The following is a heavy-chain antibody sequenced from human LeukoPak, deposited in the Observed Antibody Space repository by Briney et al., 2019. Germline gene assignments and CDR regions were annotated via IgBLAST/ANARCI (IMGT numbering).Heavy chain of an antibody. D-gene: IGHD3-9*01. CDR2: IYYSGST. J-gene: IGHJ4*02. CDR1: GGSISSYY. V-gene: IGHV4-59*01. CDR3: ARGPAVPYYDILTGYGPYYLDY. Sequence: PSETLSLTCTVAGGSISSYYWSWIRQPPGKGLEWIGCIYYSGSTNYNPSLKSRVTISVDTSKNQFSLKLSSVTAADTGVYYCARGPAVPYYDILTGYGPYYLDYGGQGTLVSV.